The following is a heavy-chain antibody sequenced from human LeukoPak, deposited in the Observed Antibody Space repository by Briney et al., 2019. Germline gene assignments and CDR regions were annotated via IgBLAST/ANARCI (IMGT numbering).Heavy chain of an antibody. V-gene: IGHV3-74*01. CDR3: AVVDSGGWHCHDY. CDR2: VNINGSNV. D-gene: IGHD6-19*01. CDR1: GFTFSNYW. J-gene: IGHJ4*02. Sequence: GGSLRLSCAASGFTFSNYWMHWVRQAPGKGLVWVSRVNINGSNVAYADSVKGRFTISRDISKNTLYLQMNSLRAEDTAVYYCAVVDSGGWHCHDYWGQGTLVTVSS.